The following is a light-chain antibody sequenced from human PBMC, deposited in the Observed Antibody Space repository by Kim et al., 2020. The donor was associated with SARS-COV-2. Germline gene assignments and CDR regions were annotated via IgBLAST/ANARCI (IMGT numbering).Light chain of an antibody. CDR1: QSISSW. J-gene: IGKJ1*01. CDR2: DAS. V-gene: IGKV1-5*01. Sequence: DIQMTQSPSTLSASVGDRVTITCRASQSISSWLVWYQQKPGKAPKLLIYDASSLESGVPSRFSGSGSGTEFTLTISSLQPDDFATYYCQQYNGYFRTFGQGTKVDIK. CDR3: QQYNGYFRT.